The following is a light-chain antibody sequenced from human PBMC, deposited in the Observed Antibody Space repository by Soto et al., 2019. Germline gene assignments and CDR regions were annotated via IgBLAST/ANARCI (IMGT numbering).Light chain of an antibody. V-gene: IGKV1-5*03. CDR2: EAS. CDR3: QQCHAYSLT. Sequence: DIQMTQSPSTLCASVGDRVTITCRASQNIRSRLAWYQQKPGKAPRLLIYEASILESGVPSRFSGRGSGTEFTLTITSLQPDDFATYYCQQCHAYSLTFGGGTKVEIK. CDR1: QNIRSR. J-gene: IGKJ4*01.